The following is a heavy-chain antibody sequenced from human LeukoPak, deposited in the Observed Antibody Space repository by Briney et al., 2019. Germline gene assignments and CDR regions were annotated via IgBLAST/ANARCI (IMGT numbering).Heavy chain of an antibody. CDR2: IQDDGVEK. Sequence: GGSLRLSCAASGFNFSINWMTWVRQAPGKGLEWVANIQDDGVEKNYVESVKGRFIISRDSAKDSLFLQMSSLRDEDTALYYCARGYAAIPDWGQGTLVTVSS. V-gene: IGHV3-7*01. D-gene: IGHD2-15*01. J-gene: IGHJ4*02. CDR1: GFNFSINW. CDR3: ARGYAAIPD.